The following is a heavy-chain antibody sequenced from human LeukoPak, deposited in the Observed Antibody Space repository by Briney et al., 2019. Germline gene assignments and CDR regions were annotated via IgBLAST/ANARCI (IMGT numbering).Heavy chain of an antibody. CDR3: ARDPLRPSKQFGAFDI. CDR1: GHTFTSYG. Sequence: ASVKVSCKASGHTFTSYGISWVRQAPGQGLEWMGWISAYNGNTNYAQKLQGRVTMTTDTSTSTAYMELRSLRSDDTAVYYCARDPLRPSKQFGAFDIWGQGTMVTVSS. CDR2: ISAYNGNT. J-gene: IGHJ3*02. V-gene: IGHV1-18*01. D-gene: IGHD3-16*01.